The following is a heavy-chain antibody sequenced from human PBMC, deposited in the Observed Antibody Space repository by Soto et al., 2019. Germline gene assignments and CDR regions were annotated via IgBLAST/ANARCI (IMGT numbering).Heavy chain of an antibody. Sequence: EVQLVESGGGLVQPGRSLRLSCAASGFTFDDYAMHWVRQVPGKGLQWVSGLSWNGVTIGYAASVNGRFSISRDNAKKSLYLQMNGLRPDDTAVYDCADSRAYDSSDYSGFHYDMDVWGLGTTVAVSS. CDR2: LSWNGVTI. D-gene: IGHD3-22*01. CDR1: GFTFDDYA. CDR3: ADSRAYDSSDYSGFHYDMDV. J-gene: IGHJ6*02. V-gene: IGHV3-9*01.